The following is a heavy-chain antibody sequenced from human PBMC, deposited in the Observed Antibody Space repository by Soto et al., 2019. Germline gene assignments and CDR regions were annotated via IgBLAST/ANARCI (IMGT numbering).Heavy chain of an antibody. CDR2: IGANGGGT. V-gene: IGHV3-23*01. CDR3: ARDPNGDYRGAFDF. CDR1: GFTFSSFF. D-gene: IGHD4-17*01. Sequence: EVQLLEPGGGLVQPGGSLRLSCAASGFTFSSFFMSWVRQAPGKGLDWVSGIGANGGGTYYADSVKGLFIISRDNTKNTLYLQMNSLRAEDTAVYYCARDPNGDYRGAFDFWGQKTMVTVSS. J-gene: IGHJ3*01.